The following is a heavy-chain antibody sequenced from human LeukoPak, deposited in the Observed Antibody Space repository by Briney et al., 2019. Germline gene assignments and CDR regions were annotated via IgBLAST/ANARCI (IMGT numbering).Heavy chain of an antibody. CDR1: GYTLTELS. D-gene: IGHD5-24*01. CDR2: FDPEDGET. J-gene: IGHJ4*02. V-gene: IGHV1-24*01. Sequence: ASVKASCKVSGYTLTELSMHWVRQAPGKGLEWMGGFDPEDGETIYAQKFQGRVTMTEDTSTDTAYMELSSLRSEDTAVYYCATSFRRDGYNLHWGQGTLVTVSS. CDR3: ATSFRRDGYNLH.